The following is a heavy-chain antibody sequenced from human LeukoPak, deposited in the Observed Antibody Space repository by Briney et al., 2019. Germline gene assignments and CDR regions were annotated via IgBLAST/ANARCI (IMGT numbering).Heavy chain of an antibody. CDR3: ARDSSNSCYRCWFDP. V-gene: IGHV3-21*01. J-gene: IGHJ5*02. D-gene: IGHD2-2*01. CDR1: GFTFSSYS. CDR2: ISSSSSYI. Sequence: GGSLRLSCAASGFTFSSYSMNWVRQAPGKGLEWVSSISSSSSYIYYADSVKGRFTISRDNAKNSLYLQMNSLRAEDTAVYYCARDSSNSCYRCWFDPWGQGTLATVSS.